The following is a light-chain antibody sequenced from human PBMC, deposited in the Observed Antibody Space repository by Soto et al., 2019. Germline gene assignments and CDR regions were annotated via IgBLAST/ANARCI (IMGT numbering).Light chain of an antibody. V-gene: IGLV1-47*01. CDR1: SSNIGSNH. CDR2: RSD. Sequence: QSALTQPTSASGAPGKRVTISCSGSSSNIGSNHVYWYQQFPGMAPKLLMYRSDQRPTGVPDRFSGSRSGTSASLAISGLRSDDEADYYCSARDDILSGVVFGGGTKVTV. J-gene: IGLJ2*01. CDR3: SARDDILSGVV.